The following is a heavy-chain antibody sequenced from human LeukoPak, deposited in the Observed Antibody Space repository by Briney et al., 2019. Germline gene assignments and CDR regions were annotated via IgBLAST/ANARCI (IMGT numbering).Heavy chain of an antibody. CDR1: GGSISSYY. D-gene: IGHD6-13*01. J-gene: IGHJ6*03. V-gene: IGHV4-59*01. Sequence: SETLSLTCTVSGGSISSYYWSWIRQPPGKGLEWIGYIYYSGSTNYNPSLKSRVTISVDTSKNQFSLKLSSVTATDTAVYYCARAAAAGTFYYYYYMDVWGKGTTVTVSS. CDR2: IYYSGST. CDR3: ARAAAAGTFYYYYYMDV.